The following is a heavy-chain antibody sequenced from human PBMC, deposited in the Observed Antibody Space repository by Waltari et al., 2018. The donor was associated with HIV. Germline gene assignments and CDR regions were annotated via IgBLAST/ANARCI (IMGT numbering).Heavy chain of an antibody. CDR3: ATLYSSSADY. J-gene: IGHJ4*02. V-gene: IGHV3-23*01. D-gene: IGHD6-6*01. Sequence: EVQVLESGGDLVQPGGSLRVSCVGRGFMFNNFAINWVHQAPGKGLELVSRSGSSDGVAKYADSVQGRFIISRDHSKNTVSLQMSSLRAEDTGIYYCATLYSSSADYWGRGTLVTVSS. CDR2: SGSSDGVA. CDR1: GFMFNNFA.